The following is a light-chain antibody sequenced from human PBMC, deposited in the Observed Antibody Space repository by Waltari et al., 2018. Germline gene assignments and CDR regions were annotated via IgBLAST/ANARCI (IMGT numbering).Light chain of an antibody. J-gene: IGLJ2*01. CDR1: RGGIANNY. CDR3: QSSDSTDVV. CDR2: EDD. Sequence: NFILTQPPSVSASPGETVTISCTRSRGGIANNYVQWYQQRPGSVPITVIFEDDQRPSGVPDRFSGSLDSSSDSASLTISDLRTEDEADYYCQSSDSTDVVFGGGTKLTVL. V-gene: IGLV6-57*03.